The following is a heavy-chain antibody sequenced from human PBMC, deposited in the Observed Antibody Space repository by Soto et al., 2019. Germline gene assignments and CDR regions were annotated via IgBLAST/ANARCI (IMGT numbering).Heavy chain of an antibody. V-gene: IGHV4-31*03. CDR1: GGSISSGGYY. D-gene: IGHD5-18*01. CDR3: ARLNRDTAMAHFDY. Sequence: QVQLQESGPGLVKPSQTLSLTCTVSGGSISSGGYYWSWIRQHPGKGLEWIGYIYYSGSTYYNPSLKSRVTIPVDTSKNQFSLKLSSVTAADTAVYYCARLNRDTAMAHFDYWGQGTLVTVSS. J-gene: IGHJ4*02. CDR2: IYYSGST.